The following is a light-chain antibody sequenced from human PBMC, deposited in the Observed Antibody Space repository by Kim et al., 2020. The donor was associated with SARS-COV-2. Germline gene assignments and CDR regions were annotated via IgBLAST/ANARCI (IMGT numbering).Light chain of an antibody. CDR3: SSYAGSNNLL. J-gene: IGLJ2*01. V-gene: IGLV2-8*01. CDR1: SSDVGVYNY. Sequence: QSALTQPPSASGSPGQSVTISCTGTSSDVGVYNYVSWYQQHPGKGPKLLIYEVSKRPSGVPDRFSGSKSGNTASLTVSGLQAEDEADYFCSSYAGSNNLLFGGGTQLTVL. CDR2: EVS.